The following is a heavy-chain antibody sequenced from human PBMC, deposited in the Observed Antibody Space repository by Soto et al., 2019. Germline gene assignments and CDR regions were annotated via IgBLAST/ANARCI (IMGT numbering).Heavy chain of an antibody. J-gene: IGHJ6*03. CDR2: IYPGDSDT. V-gene: IGHV5-51*01. D-gene: IGHD2-2*03. Sequence: PGDSLKISCKGSGYSFTSYWIGWVRQMPGKGLEWMGIIYPGDSDTRYSPSFQGQVTISADKSISTAYLQWSSLKASDTSMYYCARQAIGYCSSTSCYGDAYYYYYYMDVWGKGTTVTVSS. CDR1: GYSFTSYW. CDR3: ARQAIGYCSSTSCYGDAYYYYYYMDV.